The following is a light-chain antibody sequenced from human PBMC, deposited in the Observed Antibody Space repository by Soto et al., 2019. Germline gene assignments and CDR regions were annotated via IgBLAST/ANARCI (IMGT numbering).Light chain of an antibody. J-gene: IGKJ1*01. CDR2: AAS. Sequence: EIVLTQSPGTLSLSPVEIATLSCMASQSVSSSYLAWYQQKPGQAPRLFIYAASIRATGIPDRFSGSGSGTDFTLTISSLEPEDFAVYYCQQYGLSPRTFGRGTKVDIK. V-gene: IGKV3-20*01. CDR1: QSVSSSY. CDR3: QQYGLSPRT.